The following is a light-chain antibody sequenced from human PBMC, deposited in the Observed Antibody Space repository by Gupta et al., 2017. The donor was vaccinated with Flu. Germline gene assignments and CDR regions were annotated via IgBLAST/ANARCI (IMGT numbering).Light chain of an antibody. CDR2: RDS. J-gene: IGLJ1*01. Sequence: SYELTQLLSVSVALGQTAPITCGGNNIGSRNVHWYQQKPGQAPVLVIYRDSNRPSGIPERFSGSNSGNTATLTISRAQAGDEAEYFCQVWDSSAAYVFGTGTKVTIL. CDR3: QVWDSSAAYV. CDR1: NIGSRN. V-gene: IGLV3-9*01.